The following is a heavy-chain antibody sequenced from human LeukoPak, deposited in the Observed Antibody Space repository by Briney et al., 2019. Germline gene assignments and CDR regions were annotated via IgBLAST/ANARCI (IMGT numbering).Heavy chain of an antibody. J-gene: IGHJ4*02. CDR1: GFTFSSYW. V-gene: IGHV3-7*01. CDR3: ARIRRGWSQNWDY. Sequence: GGSLRLACAASGFTFSSYWMSWVRQAPGKGLEWVANIKQDGSEKYYVDSVKGRFTISRDNAKNSLYLQMNSLRAEDTAVYYCARIRRGWSQNWDYWGQGTLVTVSS. CDR2: IKQDGSEK. D-gene: IGHD6-19*01.